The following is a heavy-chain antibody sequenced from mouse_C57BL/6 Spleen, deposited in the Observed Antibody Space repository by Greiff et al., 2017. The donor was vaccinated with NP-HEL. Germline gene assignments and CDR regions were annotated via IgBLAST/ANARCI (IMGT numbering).Heavy chain of an antibody. CDR3: ARGGITRIDYAMDY. V-gene: IGHV1-26*01. CDR1: GYTFTDYY. CDR2: INPNNGGT. D-gene: IGHD2-4*01. Sequence: EVQLQQSGPELVKPGASVKISCKASGYTFTDYYMNWVKQSHGKSLEWIGDINPNNGGTSYNQKFKGKATLTVDKSSSTAYMELRSLTSEDSAVYYCARGGITRIDYAMDYWGQGTSVTVSS. J-gene: IGHJ4*01.